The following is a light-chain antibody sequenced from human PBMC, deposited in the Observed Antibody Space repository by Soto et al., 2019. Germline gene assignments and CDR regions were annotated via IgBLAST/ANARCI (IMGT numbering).Light chain of an antibody. CDR1: QSVSSY. CDR2: GAS. CDR3: QQYNNWLIT. Sequence: EIVLAQSPATLSFSPGERATLSCRASQSVSSYLAWYQQKPGQAPRLLIYGASTRATGIPARFSGSGSGTEFTLTISSLQSEDFAVYYCQQYNNWLITFGQGTRLEIK. V-gene: IGKV3-15*01. J-gene: IGKJ5*01.